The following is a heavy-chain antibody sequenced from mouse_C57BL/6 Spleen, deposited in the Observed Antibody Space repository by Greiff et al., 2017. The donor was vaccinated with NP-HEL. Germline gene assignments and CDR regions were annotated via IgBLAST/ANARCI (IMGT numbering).Heavy chain of an antibody. CDR2: SRNKANDYTT. J-gene: IGHJ1*03. Sequence: EVQLVESGGGLVQSGRSLRLSCATSGFTFSDFYMEWVRQAPGKGLEWIAASRNKANDYTTEYSASVKGRFIVSRDTSQSILYLQMNALRAEDTAIYYCARASYYSNWYFDVWGTGTTVTVSS. D-gene: IGHD2-5*01. CDR3: ARASYYSNWYFDV. CDR1: GFTFSDFY. V-gene: IGHV7-1*01.